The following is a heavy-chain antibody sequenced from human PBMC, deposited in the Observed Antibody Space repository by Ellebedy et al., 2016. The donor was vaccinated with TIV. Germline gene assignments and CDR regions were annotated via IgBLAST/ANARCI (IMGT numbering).Heavy chain of an antibody. J-gene: IGHJ4*02. CDR1: GGSIRSSSYY. CDR2: IYYSGTT. CDR3: ARHGLSGIPAVDY. V-gene: IGHV4-39*01. Sequence: MPSETLSLTCTVSGGSIRSSSYYWGWIRQPPGKGLEWIGSIYYSGTTYYNPSLKSRVTISVDTSKNQFSLKLSSVTAADTAVYYCARHGLSGIPAVDYWGQGTLVTVSS. D-gene: IGHD3-10*01.